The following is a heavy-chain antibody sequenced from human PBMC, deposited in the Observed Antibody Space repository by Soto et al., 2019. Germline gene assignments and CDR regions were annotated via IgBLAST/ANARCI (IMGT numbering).Heavy chain of an antibody. V-gene: IGHV3-64*01. CDR3: ARVLAVAGRSYYFDY. D-gene: IGHD6-19*01. Sequence: GGSLRLSCAASGFTFSHYAMHWVRQAPGKGLEYVSGISPIGDSTYYANSVKGRFTISRDNAKNSLYLQMNSLRAEDTAVYYCARVLAVAGRSYYFDYWGQGTLVTVSS. CDR2: ISPIGDST. CDR1: GFTFSHYA. J-gene: IGHJ4*02.